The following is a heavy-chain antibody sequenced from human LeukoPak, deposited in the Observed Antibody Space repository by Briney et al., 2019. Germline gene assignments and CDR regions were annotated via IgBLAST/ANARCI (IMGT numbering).Heavy chain of an antibody. D-gene: IGHD1-26*01. Sequence: PGGSLRLSCAASGFTFSSYSMNWARQAPGRALEWVSSITSSGTYIFYADSVKGRFTISRDNAKNSLYLQMNSLGPEDTAVYYCARDPYSGNYGNYYYYYMDVWGKGTTVTISS. CDR3: ARDPYSGNYGNYYYYYMDV. V-gene: IGHV3-21*01. CDR2: ITSSGTYI. CDR1: GFTFSSYS. J-gene: IGHJ6*03.